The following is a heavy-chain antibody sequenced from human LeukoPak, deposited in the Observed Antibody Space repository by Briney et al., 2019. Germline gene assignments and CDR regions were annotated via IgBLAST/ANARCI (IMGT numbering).Heavy chain of an antibody. CDR3: VRGRSTDY. D-gene: IGHD4-17*01. CDR1: GFTFNNYW. J-gene: IGHJ4*02. Sequence: PGGSLRLSCAASGFTFNNYWMTWVRQAPGKGLEWVANIKQDGSEKYYGDSVKGRFTVSRDNGKNSLYLQMNSLRAEDTAVYYCVRGRSTDYWGQGTLVIVSS. CDR2: IKQDGSEK. V-gene: IGHV3-7*01.